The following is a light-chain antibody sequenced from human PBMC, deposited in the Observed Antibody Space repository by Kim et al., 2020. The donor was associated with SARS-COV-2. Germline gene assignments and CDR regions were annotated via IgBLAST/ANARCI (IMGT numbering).Light chain of an antibody. CDR1: QSVGSN. V-gene: IGKV3-15*01. CDR2: GAT. CDR3: QQYSSWPLT. J-gene: IGKJ2*01. Sequence: SVSPGDRATLSCRASQSVGSNLTWYQQKPGQAPRLLIYGATTRAAGIPARFGGSGSGTDFTLIISSLQSEDFAVYYCQQYSSWPLTFGQGTKLEI.